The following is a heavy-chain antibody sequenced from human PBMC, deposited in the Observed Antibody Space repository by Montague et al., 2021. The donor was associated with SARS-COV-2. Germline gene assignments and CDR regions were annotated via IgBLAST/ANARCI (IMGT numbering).Heavy chain of an antibody. D-gene: IGHD3-22*01. Sequence: TLSLTCTVSGGSISSGGYYWSWLRQHPGKGLEWIGYIYYSGSTYYNPSLKSRVTISVDTSKNQFSLKLISVTAADTAVYYCARSPEPMIVLVITSLNWYFDLWGRGTLVTVSS. CDR2: IYYSGST. CDR3: ARSPEPMIVLVITSLNWYFDL. V-gene: IGHV4-31*03. J-gene: IGHJ2*01. CDR1: GGSISSGGYY.